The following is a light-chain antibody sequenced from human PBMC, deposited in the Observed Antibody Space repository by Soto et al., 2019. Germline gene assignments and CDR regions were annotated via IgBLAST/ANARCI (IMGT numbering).Light chain of an antibody. V-gene: IGLV2-14*03. J-gene: IGLJ1*01. Sequence: QSVLTQPDSVSGSPLQSITISCTGTSSDVGGYNYVSWYQQHPGKAPKLMIYDVSNRPSGVSNRFSGSKSGNTASLTISGLQAEDESDYYCSSYKGSSTYVFGTGTKVTVL. CDR2: DVS. CDR1: SSDVGGYNY. CDR3: SSYKGSSTYV.